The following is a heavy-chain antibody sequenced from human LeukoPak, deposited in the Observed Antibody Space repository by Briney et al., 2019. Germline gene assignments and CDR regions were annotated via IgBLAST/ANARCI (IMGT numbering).Heavy chain of an antibody. D-gene: IGHD2-2*01. V-gene: IGHV3-7*01. J-gene: IGHJ4*02. Sequence: GGALRLSCEASGFTFSSYWMAWVRQAPGKGLEWVANINPAGSDTYYVDSVKGRFTISRDNAKKSTFLQMNSLRVEETALYYCVRWGVAADMQDWGQGTLVTVSS. CDR1: GFTFSSYW. CDR3: VRWGVAADMQD. CDR2: INPAGSDT.